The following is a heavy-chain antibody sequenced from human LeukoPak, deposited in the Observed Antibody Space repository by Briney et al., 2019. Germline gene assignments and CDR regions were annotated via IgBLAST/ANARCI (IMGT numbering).Heavy chain of an antibody. D-gene: IGHD2-15*01. CDR3: AKAHPRSRFDS. Sequence: GGSLRLSCAASGFTFSDHYMDWVRQAPGKGLDWVGRIRNKANSYTTEYAASVKGRFTISSDDSKNSLYLQMNSLKIEDTAVYYCAKAHPRSRFDSWGQGTLVTVSS. J-gene: IGHJ4*02. V-gene: IGHV3-72*01. CDR1: GFTFSDHY. CDR2: IRNKANSYTT.